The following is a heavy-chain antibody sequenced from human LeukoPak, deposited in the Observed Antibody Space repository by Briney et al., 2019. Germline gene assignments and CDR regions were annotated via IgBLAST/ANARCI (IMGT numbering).Heavy chain of an antibody. J-gene: IGHJ4*02. CDR1: GYTFTGYY. Sequence: PEASVKVSCKASGYTFTGYYMHWVRQAPGQGLEWMGWINPNSGGTNYAQKFQGRVTMTRDTSISTAYMELSRLRSDDTAVYYCARFGGYSSSWYRGGGDYWGQGTLVTVFS. CDR2: INPNSGGT. V-gene: IGHV1-2*02. CDR3: ARFGGYSSSWYRGGGDY. D-gene: IGHD6-13*01.